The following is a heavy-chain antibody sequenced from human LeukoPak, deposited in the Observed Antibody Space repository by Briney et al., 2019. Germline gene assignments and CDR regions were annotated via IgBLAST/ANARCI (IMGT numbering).Heavy chain of an antibody. V-gene: IGHV1-2*02. J-gene: IGHJ4*02. CDR3: ARAERITMVRGPINLLDY. D-gene: IGHD3-10*01. CDR1: GYTFTGYY. CDR2: INPNSGGT. Sequence: ASVKVSCTASGYTFTGYYMHWVRQAPGQGLEWMGWINPNSGGTNYAQKFQGRVTMTRDTSISTAYMELSRLRSDDTAVYYCARAERITMVRGPINLLDYWGQGTLVTVSS.